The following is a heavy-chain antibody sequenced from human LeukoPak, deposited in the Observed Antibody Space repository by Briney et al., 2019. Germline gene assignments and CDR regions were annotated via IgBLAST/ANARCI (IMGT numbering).Heavy chain of an antibody. J-gene: IGHJ6*02. CDR1: GGSISSYY. CDR2: IYYSGST. V-gene: IGHV4-59*01. Sequence: PSETLSLTCTVSGGSISSYYWSWIRQPPGKRLEWIGYIYYSGSTNYNPSLKSRVTISVDTSKSQFSLKLSSVTAADTAVYYCARDSLWEPTVYYYGMDVWGQGTTVTVSS. D-gene: IGHD1-26*01. CDR3: ARDSLWEPTVYYYGMDV.